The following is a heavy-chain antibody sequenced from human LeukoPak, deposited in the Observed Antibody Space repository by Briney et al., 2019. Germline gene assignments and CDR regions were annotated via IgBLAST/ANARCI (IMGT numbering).Heavy chain of an antibody. J-gene: IGHJ3*02. CDR1: GFTFSSYE. Sequence: GGSLRLSCAASGFTFSSYEMNWSCQAPGKGLERVSYISSSGSTIYYADPVKGRFTISRENAKNSLYLQMNSLRAADTAVYYCARSYYYDSSGTYAFDIWGQGRIVTVSS. V-gene: IGHV3-48*03. CDR2: ISSSGSTI. D-gene: IGHD3-22*01. CDR3: ARSYYYDSSGTYAFDI.